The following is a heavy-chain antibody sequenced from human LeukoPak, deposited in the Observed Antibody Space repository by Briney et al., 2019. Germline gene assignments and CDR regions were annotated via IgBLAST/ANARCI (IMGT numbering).Heavy chain of an antibody. Sequence: ASVKVSCKASGYTFTSYAMNWVRQAPGQGLEWMGWINAGNGNTKYSQEFQGRVTITRDTSASTAYMELSSLRSEDMAVYYCARGAVTTKAFDIWGQGTMVTVSS. CDR3: ARGAVTTKAFDI. V-gene: IGHV1-3*03. CDR1: GYTFTSYA. J-gene: IGHJ3*02. CDR2: INAGNGNT. D-gene: IGHD4-17*01.